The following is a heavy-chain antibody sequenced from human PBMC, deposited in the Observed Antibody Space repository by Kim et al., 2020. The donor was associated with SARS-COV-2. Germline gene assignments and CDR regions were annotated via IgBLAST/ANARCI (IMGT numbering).Heavy chain of an antibody. CDR2: IYYSGST. CDR3: ARADYGDYVGYYFDY. D-gene: IGHD4-17*01. J-gene: IGHJ4*02. Sequence: SETLSLTCTVSGGSISSGGYYWSWIRQHPGKGLEWIGYIYYSGSTYYNPSLKSRVTISVDTSKNQFSLKLSSVTAADTAVYYCARADYGDYVGYYFDYWGQGTLVTVSS. CDR1: GGSISSGGYY. V-gene: IGHV4-31*03.